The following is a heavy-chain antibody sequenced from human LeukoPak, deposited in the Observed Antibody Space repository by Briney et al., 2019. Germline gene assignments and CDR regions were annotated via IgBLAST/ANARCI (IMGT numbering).Heavy chain of an antibody. CDR3: AKAFGGYCSSTSCYEGEDDY. J-gene: IGHJ4*02. Sequence: GGSLSLSCAVSGFTFSSDGIHWVCQAPREGLEWVACICNNGSNKYNADSLKGRLTIYRDSSKNTLSLRMNSLRAEDTAANYFAKAFGGYCSSTSCYEGEDDYWGQGTLATVSS. CDR2: ICNNGSNK. D-gene: IGHD2-2*03. V-gene: IGHV3-30*02. CDR1: GFTFSSDG.